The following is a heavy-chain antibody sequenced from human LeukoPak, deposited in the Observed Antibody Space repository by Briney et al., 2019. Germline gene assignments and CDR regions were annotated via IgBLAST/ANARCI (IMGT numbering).Heavy chain of an antibody. V-gene: IGHV1-24*01. CDR1: GGTFSSYA. CDR3: ARAKIFGVVSDY. Sequence: ASVKVSCKASGGTFSSYAISWVRQAPGKGLEWMGGFDPEDGETVYAQKFQGRVTMTEDTSTDTAYMELSSLRSDDTAVYYCARAKIFGVVSDYWGQGTLVTVSS. D-gene: IGHD3-3*01. CDR2: FDPEDGET. J-gene: IGHJ4*02.